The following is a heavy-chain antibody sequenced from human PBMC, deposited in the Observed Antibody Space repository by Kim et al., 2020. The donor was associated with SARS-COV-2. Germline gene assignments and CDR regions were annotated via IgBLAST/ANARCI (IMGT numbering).Heavy chain of an antibody. J-gene: IGHJ6*02. CDR1: GFTFSSYA. Sequence: GGSLRLSCAASGFTFSSYAMHWVRQAPGKGLEYVSAISSNGGSTYYANSVKGRFTISRDNSKNTLYLQMGSLRAEDMAVYYCARGGIAAAGPLYYGMDVWGQGTTLTVSS. CDR3: ARGGIAAAGPLYYGMDV. CDR2: ISSNGGST. D-gene: IGHD6-13*01. V-gene: IGHV3-64*01.